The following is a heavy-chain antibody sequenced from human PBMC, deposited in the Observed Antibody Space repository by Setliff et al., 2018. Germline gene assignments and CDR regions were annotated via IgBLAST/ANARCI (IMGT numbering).Heavy chain of an antibody. Sequence: SETLSLTCTVSGYSISSGHYCGWIRQPPGKGLEWIGSISHSGSTYYNPSLRRRVTISLDTSKNQFSPKLTSVTAADTAVYYCAGGRRYDYGWDFDYWGQGTMGTVAS. D-gene: IGHD4-17*01. CDR1: GYSISSGHY. CDR3: AGGRRYDYGWDFDY. J-gene: IGHJ4*02. V-gene: IGHV4-38-2*02. CDR2: ISHSGST.